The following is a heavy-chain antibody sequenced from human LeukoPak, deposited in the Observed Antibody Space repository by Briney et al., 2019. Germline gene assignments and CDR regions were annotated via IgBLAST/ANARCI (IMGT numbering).Heavy chain of an antibody. V-gene: IGHV3-11*04. CDR1: GFSFRDRY. CDR2: ISPNSNNI. J-gene: IGHJ4*02. Sequence: GGSLRLSCAATGFSFRDRYMSWIRQAPGKGMEWVAYISPNSNNIHYADSVKGRFTISRDNAKNSLYLQMNSLRAEDTGVYYCARDGSRGNLVTAPDFWGQGTLVTVSS. CDR3: ARDGSRGNLVTAPDF. D-gene: IGHD2-21*02.